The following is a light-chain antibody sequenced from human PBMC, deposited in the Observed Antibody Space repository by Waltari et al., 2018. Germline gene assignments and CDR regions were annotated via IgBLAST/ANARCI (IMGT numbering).Light chain of an antibody. J-gene: IGLJ2*01. CDR1: SSDVGSYIH. CDR2: EVN. V-gene: IGLV2-8*01. Sequence: QSALTQPPSASGSPGQSVTISCSGSSSDVGSYIHFSWYQQHPGKAPRLIIYEVNKRPSGVPDRFSGSKSGNTASLTVSGLQSEDEAVYFCSSYTGIRSVIFGGGTHLSVL. CDR3: SSYTGIRSVI.